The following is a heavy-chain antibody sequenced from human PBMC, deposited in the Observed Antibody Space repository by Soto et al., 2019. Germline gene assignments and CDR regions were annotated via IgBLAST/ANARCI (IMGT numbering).Heavy chain of an antibody. CDR2: VYGDGDK. V-gene: IGHV2-5*02. D-gene: IGHD3-16*01. CDR1: GFSLTTSGEG. CDR3: ARNIGGDYVYGFDF. Sequence: QIALKESGPTLVKPTQTLTLTCTFSGFSLTTSGEGVGWVRQPPGKGLEWVALVYGDGDKRYLTSLNSRLTITKDTSKNQVVLTMTNMDPVDTGTYFCARNIGGDYVYGFDFWGQGTKVTVSS. J-gene: IGHJ3*01.